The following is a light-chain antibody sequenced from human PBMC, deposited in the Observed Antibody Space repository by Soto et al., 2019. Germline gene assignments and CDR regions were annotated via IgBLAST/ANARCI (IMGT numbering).Light chain of an antibody. CDR1: QSVSSN. CDR2: GAS. Sequence: EIVMTQSPATLSVSPGERATLSCRASQSVSSNLAWYQQKHGQAPRLLIYGASTRANGIPARFSGSGSGTELTLTISSLQSEDFAVYYGQQYDNWPPITFGQGTRLEIK. V-gene: IGKV3-15*01. CDR3: QQYDNWPPIT. J-gene: IGKJ5*01.